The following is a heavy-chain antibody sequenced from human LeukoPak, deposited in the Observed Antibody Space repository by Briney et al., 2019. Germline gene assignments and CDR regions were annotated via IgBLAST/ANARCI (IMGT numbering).Heavy chain of an antibody. CDR1: GYTFTSYG. CDR2: IIPIFGTA. V-gene: IGHV1-69*13. D-gene: IGHD6-19*01. CDR3: ARGPRIAVAGTEPQDAFDI. Sequence: ASVKVSCKASGYTFTSYGISWVRQAPGQGLEWMGGIIPIFGTANYAQKFQGRVTITADESTSTAYMELSSLRSEDTAVYYCARGPRIAVAGTEPQDAFDIWGQGTMVTVSS. J-gene: IGHJ3*02.